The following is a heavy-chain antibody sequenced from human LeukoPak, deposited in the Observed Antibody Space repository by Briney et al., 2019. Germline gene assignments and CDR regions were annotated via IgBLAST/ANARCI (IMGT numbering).Heavy chain of an antibody. V-gene: IGHV3-7*01. CDR1: GFTFSSYS. CDR3: ARDSDVPFDY. D-gene: IGHD3-16*01. CDR2: IKQDGSEK. J-gene: IGHJ4*02. Sequence: GGSLRLSCAASGFTFSSYSMNWVRQAPGKGLEWVANIKQDGSEKYYVDSVKGRFTISRDNAKNPLYLQMNSLRAEDTAVYYCARDSDVPFDYWGQGTLVTVSS.